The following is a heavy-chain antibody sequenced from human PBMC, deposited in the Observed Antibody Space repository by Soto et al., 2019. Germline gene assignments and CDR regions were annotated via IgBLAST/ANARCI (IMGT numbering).Heavy chain of an antibody. Sequence: PGGSLRLSCAASGFTVSSNYMSWVRQAPGKGLEWVSVIYSGGSTYYADSVKGRFTISRDNSKNTLYLQMNSLRAEDTAVYYCASLRYYDSSGYYYWGQGTLVTVSS. J-gene: IGHJ4*02. V-gene: IGHV3-53*01. CDR1: GFTVSSNY. CDR3: ASLRYYDSSGYYY. D-gene: IGHD3-22*01. CDR2: IYSGGST.